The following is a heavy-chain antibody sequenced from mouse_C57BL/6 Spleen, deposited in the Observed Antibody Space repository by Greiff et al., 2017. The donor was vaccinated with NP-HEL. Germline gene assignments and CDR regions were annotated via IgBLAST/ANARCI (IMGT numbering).Heavy chain of an antibody. Sequence: VQLQQPGAELVKPGASVKMSCKASGYTFTSYWITWVKQRPGQGLEWIGDIYPGSGSTNYNEKFKSKATLTVDTSSSTAYMQLSSLTSEDSAVYYCATKREGYSYAMDYWGQGTSVTVSS. CDR1: GYTFTSYW. V-gene: IGHV1-55*01. J-gene: IGHJ4*01. CDR3: ATKREGYSYAMDY. D-gene: IGHD2-3*01. CDR2: IYPGSGST.